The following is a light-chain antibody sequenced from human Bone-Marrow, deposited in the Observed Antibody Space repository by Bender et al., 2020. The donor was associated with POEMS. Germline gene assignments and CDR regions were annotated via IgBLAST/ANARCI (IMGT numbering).Light chain of an antibody. Sequence: SYELTQPSSVSVSPGQTARITCSGDILAKKYARWVQQKPGQAPVLVIYRDNERASGSPERFSGSNSATTVTLTISGAQVEDEADYYCYSAADNNWVFGGGTKLTVL. CDR1: ILAKKY. CDR2: RDN. V-gene: IGLV3-27*01. CDR3: YSAADNNWV. J-gene: IGLJ3*02.